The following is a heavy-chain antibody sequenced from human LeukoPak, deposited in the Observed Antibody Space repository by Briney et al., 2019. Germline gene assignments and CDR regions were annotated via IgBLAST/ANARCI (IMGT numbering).Heavy chain of an antibody. D-gene: IGHD5-12*01. CDR3: AISSLYSGYDFNWFDP. V-gene: IGHV4-39*01. Sequence: PSETLSLTCSVSGGSTRSGRHHWAWVRQPPGEGLEFIGSLDESGRPYYNPSLKSRVTISVDTSKNQFSLKLSSVTAADTAVYYCAISSLYSGYDFNWFDPWGQGTLVTVSS. J-gene: IGHJ5*02. CDR1: GGSTRSGRHH. CDR2: LDESGRP.